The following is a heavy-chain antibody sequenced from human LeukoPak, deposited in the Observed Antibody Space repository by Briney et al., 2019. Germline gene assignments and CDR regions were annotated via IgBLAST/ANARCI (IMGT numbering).Heavy chain of an antibody. D-gene: IGHD1-26*01. Sequence: GGSLRLSCAASGFIVSGDFMSWVRQAPGKGLEWVSVIYSDGSTYYADSVKGRFTISRDNSKNTLDLQMTGLRAEDTAVYYCARQNTPHGNFDYWGQGTLVTVSS. V-gene: IGHV3-66*04. CDR1: GFIVSGDF. CDR3: ARQNTPHGNFDY. CDR2: IYSDGST. J-gene: IGHJ4*02.